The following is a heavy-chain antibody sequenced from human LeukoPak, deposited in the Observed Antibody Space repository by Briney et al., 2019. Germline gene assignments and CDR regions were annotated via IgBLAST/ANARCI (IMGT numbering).Heavy chain of an antibody. V-gene: IGHV3-30*18. CDR3: AKDQIQYGSGSYPTLDY. CDR1: GFTFSSYG. D-gene: IGHD3-10*01. Sequence: PGGSLRLSCAASGFTFSSYGLHWVRQAPGKGLEWVALISYDGSNKYYVDSVKGRFTISRDNSKNTLYLQMNSLRPEDTAVYYCAKDQIQYGSGSYPTLDYWGQGTLVTVSS. J-gene: IGHJ4*02. CDR2: ISYDGSNK.